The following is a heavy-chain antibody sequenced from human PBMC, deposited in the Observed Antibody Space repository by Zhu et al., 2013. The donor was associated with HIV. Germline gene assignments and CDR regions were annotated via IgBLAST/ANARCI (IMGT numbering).Heavy chain of an antibody. Sequence: QVQLVQSGAEVKKPGASVKVSCKASGYTFTGSYINWVRQAPGQGLEWVGWINPNSGGTNYVQKSQGRVTMTRDTSISTAYMELSRLRSDDTAVYYCAREYSSSWFYFDYWGQGTLVTVSS. D-gene: IGHD6-13*01. V-gene: IGHV1-2*02. J-gene: IGHJ4*02. CDR3: AREYSSSWFYFDY. CDR1: GYTFTGSY. CDR2: INPNSGGT.